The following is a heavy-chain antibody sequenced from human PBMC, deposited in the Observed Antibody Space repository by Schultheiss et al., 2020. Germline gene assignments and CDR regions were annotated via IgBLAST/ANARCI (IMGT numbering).Heavy chain of an antibody. V-gene: IGHV3-48*04. CDR1: GFTFSSYA. Sequence: GESLKISCAASGFTFSSYAMSWVRQAPGKGLEWVSYISSSGSTIYYADSVKGRFTISRDNANNSLYLQMNSLRAEDTALYYCAKIIDVVPAAWASGMDVWGQGTTVTVSS. D-gene: IGHD2-2*01. CDR3: AKIIDVVPAAWASGMDV. J-gene: IGHJ6*02. CDR2: ISSSGSTI.